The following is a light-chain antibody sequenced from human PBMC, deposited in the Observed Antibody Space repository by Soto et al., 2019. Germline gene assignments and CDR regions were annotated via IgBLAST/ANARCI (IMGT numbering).Light chain of an antibody. CDR1: SSDVGGYNY. Sequence: QSALTQLASVSGSPGQSITISCTGTSSDVGGYNYVSWYQQHPGKAPKLMIYDVSNRPSGVSNRFSGSKSGNTASLTISGLQAEDEADYYCSSYTSSSTQNVFGTGTKLTVL. J-gene: IGLJ1*01. V-gene: IGLV2-14*01. CDR3: SSYTSSSTQNV. CDR2: DVS.